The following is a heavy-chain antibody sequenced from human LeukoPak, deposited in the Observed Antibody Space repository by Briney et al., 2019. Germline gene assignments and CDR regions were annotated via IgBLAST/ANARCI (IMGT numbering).Heavy chain of an antibody. CDR1: GGSFSGYY. V-gene: IGHV4-34*01. D-gene: IGHD1-1*01. J-gene: IGHJ4*02. CDR2: INHSGST. CDR3: ASGRQETGTFDY. Sequence: SETLSLTCAVYGGSFSGYYWSWIRQPPGKGLEWIGEINHSGSTNYNPSLKSRVTISVDTSKNQFTLKLSSVTAADTAVYYCASGRQETGTFDYWGQGTLVTVSS.